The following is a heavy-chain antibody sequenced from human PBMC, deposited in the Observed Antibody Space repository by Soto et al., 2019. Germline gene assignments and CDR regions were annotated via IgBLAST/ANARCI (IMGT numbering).Heavy chain of an antibody. D-gene: IGHD1-1*01. Sequence: QIHLVQSGAEVKKPGASVKVSCKGSGYGFTTYGITWVRQAPGQGLEWMAWISAHNGNTNYAQKLQGRVTVTRDTSTRTAYMELRSLRSDDTAVYYCARGRYGDYWGQGAVVTVSS. CDR2: ISAHNGNT. V-gene: IGHV1-18*01. CDR1: GYGFTTYG. CDR3: ARGRYGDY. J-gene: IGHJ4*02.